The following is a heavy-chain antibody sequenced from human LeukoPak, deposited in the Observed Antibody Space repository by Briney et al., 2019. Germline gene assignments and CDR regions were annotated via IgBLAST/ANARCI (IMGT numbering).Heavy chain of an antibody. CDR3: AKGLWNYYDSSGYHY. V-gene: IGHV3-11*01. J-gene: IGHJ4*02. CDR1: GFTFSDYY. CDR2: ISSSGSTI. Sequence: GGSLRLSCAASGFTFSDYYMSWIRQAPGKGLEWVSYISSSGSTIYYADSVKGRFTISRDNAKNSLYLQMNSLRAEDTAVYYCAKGLWNYYDSSGYHYWGQGTLVTASS. D-gene: IGHD3-22*01.